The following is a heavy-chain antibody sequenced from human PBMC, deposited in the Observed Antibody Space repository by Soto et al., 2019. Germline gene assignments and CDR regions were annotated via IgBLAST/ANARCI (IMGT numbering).Heavy chain of an antibody. V-gene: IGHV4-39*02. CDR3: AREWNYHGEGWFDP. CDR2: IDYSGRT. D-gene: IGHD1-7*01. Sequence: QLHLQESGPGLVKPSETLSLTCIVSGGFITSSTYYWGWVRQPPGKGVEWVGSIDYSGRTYYNPSLQSRVTIFVDTSNNQFSLRLTFVTAADTAVYYCAREWNYHGEGWFDPWGQGTLVTVSS. CDR1: GGFITSSTYY. J-gene: IGHJ5*02.